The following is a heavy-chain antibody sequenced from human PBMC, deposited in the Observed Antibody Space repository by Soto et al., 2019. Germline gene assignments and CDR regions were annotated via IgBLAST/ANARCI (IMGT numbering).Heavy chain of an antibody. V-gene: IGHV1-3*01. CDR3: AREEYYYDTGGFSLDS. CDR1: GYTFATHA. CDR2: INAGNGNT. Sequence: AASVKVSCKASGYTFATHAIHWVRPAPGQRLEWMGWINAGNGNTKYSQKFQGRVALTTDTSATTAFMELSSLTSEDTAVYYCAREEYYYDTGGFSLDSWGQGTLVTVSS. J-gene: IGHJ4*02. D-gene: IGHD3-22*01.